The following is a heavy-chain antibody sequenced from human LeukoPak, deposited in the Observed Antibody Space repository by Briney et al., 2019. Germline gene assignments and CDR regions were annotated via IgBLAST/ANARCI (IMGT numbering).Heavy chain of an antibody. CDR2: IKQDGSQK. V-gene: IGHV3-7*01. D-gene: IGHD1-7*01. Sequence: GGSLRLSCAASGFTFSSYWRSWVRQPPGKGLEWVANIKQDGSQKYYLASVKGRITISKDNAKNLLYLQINSLRAEDTAVYCCARFYWNYHNWFDPWGQGNLVTVSS. CDR3: ARFYWNYHNWFDP. CDR1: GFTFSSYW. J-gene: IGHJ5*02.